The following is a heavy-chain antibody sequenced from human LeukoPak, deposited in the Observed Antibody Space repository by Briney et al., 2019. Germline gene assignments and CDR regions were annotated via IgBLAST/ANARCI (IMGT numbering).Heavy chain of an antibody. V-gene: IGHV3-23*01. Sequence: GGSLSLSCAASGFTFSSYAMSWVRQAPGKGLEWVSAISGSGGSTYYADSVKGRFTISRDNSKNTLYLQMNSLRAEDTAVYYCAKLWGYDSSGYYYDPYGMDVWGQGTTVTVSS. CDR2: ISGSGGST. CDR1: GFTFSSYA. D-gene: IGHD3-22*01. J-gene: IGHJ6*02. CDR3: AKLWGYDSSGYYYDPYGMDV.